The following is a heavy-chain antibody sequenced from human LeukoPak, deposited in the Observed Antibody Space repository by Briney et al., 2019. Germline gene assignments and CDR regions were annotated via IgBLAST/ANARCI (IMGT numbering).Heavy chain of an antibody. J-gene: IGHJ4*02. CDR3: AKDMDVGGYGSGSYFDY. CDR2: IYYSGST. CDR1: GGSISSSNYY. Sequence: QPSETLSLTCTVSGGSISSSNYYWGWIRQPPGKGLEWIGSIYYSGSTYYNPSLKSRVTISVDTSKNQFSLKLSSVTAADTAVYYCAKDMDVGGYGSGSYFDYWGQGTLVIVSS. V-gene: IGHV4-39*02. D-gene: IGHD3-10*01.